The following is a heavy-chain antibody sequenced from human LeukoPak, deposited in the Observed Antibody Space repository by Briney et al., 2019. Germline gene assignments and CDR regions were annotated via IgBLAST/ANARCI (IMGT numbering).Heavy chain of an antibody. J-gene: IGHJ3*01. Sequence: GGSLRLSCAASGFTFDDYSMYWVRQAPGKSLEWVSLISWDGGTMFDADSVKGRFTISRDNSKNSLYLQMNSLRTEDTASYYCTTRVLAHAGFDVWGRGTMVTVSS. V-gene: IGHV3-43*01. CDR2: ISWDGGTM. D-gene: IGHD2-8*01. CDR3: TTRVLAHAGFDV. CDR1: GFTFDDYS.